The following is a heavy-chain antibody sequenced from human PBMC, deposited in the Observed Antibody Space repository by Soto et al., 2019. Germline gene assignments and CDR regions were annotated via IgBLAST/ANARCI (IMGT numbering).Heavy chain of an antibody. CDR1: GGSISCGGYS. D-gene: IGHD2-2*01. CDR2: VYYRGSN. V-gene: IGHV4-31*03. J-gene: IGHJ6*02. CDR3: ARGSVRDIVVVPAAIHPSYGMDL. Sequence: QVQLQESGPGLVKPSQTLSLTCTVSGGSISCGGYSWSRIRQYPGKGLEWIGYVYYRGSNYYNPSLKSRVTISVDTSKNQFALKLRSVTAADAAVYYCARGSVRDIVVVPAAIHPSYGMDLWGQGTTVTVSS.